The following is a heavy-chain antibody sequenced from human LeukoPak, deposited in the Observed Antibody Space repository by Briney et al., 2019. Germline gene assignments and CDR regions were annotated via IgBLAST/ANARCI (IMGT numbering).Heavy chain of an antibody. CDR2: IFPGDSDT. Sequence: GESLKITCKGSGYSSTSYWIGWVRQMPGKGLEWTGIIFPGDSDTRYSPSFQGQVTISADKSISTAYLQWSSLKASDTAMYYCAREGSYFGSGSDHAFNIWGQGTMVTVSS. CDR1: GYSSTSYW. D-gene: IGHD3-10*01. V-gene: IGHV5-51*01. CDR3: AREGSYFGSGSDHAFNI. J-gene: IGHJ3*02.